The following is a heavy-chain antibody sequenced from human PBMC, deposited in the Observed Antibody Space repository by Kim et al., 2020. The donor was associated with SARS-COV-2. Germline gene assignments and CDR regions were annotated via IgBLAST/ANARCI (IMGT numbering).Heavy chain of an antibody. CDR3: ARGYYGSGFNWFAP. V-gene: IGHV4-34*01. J-gene: IGHJ5*02. D-gene: IGHD3-10*01. Sequence: SETLSLTCAVYGVSFSGYYWSWIRQPPGKGLEWIGEITHSGSTNYNPSLKSRVTISVDTSKTQFSLKLSSVTAADTAVYYCARGYYGSGFNWFAPWGQGTLVTVSS. CDR2: ITHSGST. CDR1: GVSFSGYY.